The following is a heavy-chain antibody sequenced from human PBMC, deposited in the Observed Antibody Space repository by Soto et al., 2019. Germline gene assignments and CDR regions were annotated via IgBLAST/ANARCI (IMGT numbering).Heavy chain of an antibody. CDR2: IYYSGTT. Sequence: PSETLSLTCTVSGDSITSNSYFWAWIRQPPGKGLEWIGSIYYSGTTYYNPSLKSRVTISVDRSKNRFSLKLSSVTAADTAVYYCARHFTVDYVDYWGQGALVTVSS. J-gene: IGHJ4*02. CDR3: ARHFTVDYVDY. CDR1: GDSITSNSYF. D-gene: IGHD4-4*01. V-gene: IGHV4-39*01.